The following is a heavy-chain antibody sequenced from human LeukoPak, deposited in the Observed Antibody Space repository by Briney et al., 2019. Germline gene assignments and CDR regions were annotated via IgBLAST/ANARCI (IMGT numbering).Heavy chain of an antibody. Sequence: SGTLSLTCAVSGGSISSSNWWSWVRQPPWKGLEWIGEIYHSGSTYYNPSLKSRVTISVDTSKNQFSLKLSSVTAADTAVYYCATPLFPLRYFDWLPPGYWGQGTLVTVSS. V-gene: IGHV4-4*02. J-gene: IGHJ4*02. CDR3: ATPLFPLRYFDWLPPGY. CDR1: GGSISSSNW. CDR2: IYHSGST. D-gene: IGHD3-9*01.